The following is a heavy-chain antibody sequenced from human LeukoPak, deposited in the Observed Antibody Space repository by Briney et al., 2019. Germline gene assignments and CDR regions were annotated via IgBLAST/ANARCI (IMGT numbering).Heavy chain of an antibody. Sequence: VASVKVPCKASGYTFTGYYMHWVRQAPGQGLEWMGWINPNSGGTNYAQKFQGRVTMTRDTSISTAYMELSRLRSDDTAVYYCARDWATYYYDSSGPFMDVWGQGTTVTVSS. V-gene: IGHV1-2*02. CDR1: GYTFTGYY. CDR2: INPNSGGT. CDR3: ARDWATYYYDSSGPFMDV. D-gene: IGHD3-22*01. J-gene: IGHJ6*02.